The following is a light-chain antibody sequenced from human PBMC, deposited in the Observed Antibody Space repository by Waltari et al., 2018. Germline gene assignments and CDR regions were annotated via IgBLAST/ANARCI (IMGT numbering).Light chain of an antibody. CDR3: SSYTSSSTRV. V-gene: IGLV2-14*03. Sequence: QSTLTQPASVSGSPGQSITISCTGTSSDVGGHNYVSWYQQHPGKAPKLVIYDVSSRPAGVSNRFSGSKSGNTASLTIYGLRAEDEADYYCSSYTSSSTRVFGTGTRVTVL. J-gene: IGLJ1*01. CDR2: DVS. CDR1: SSDVGGHNY.